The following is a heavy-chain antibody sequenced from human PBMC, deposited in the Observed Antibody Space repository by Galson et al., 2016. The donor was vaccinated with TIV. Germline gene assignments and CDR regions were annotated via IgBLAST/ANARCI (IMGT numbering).Heavy chain of an antibody. J-gene: IGHJ5*02. CDR3: SRGVGRAIAAAGFRWLDP. CDR1: GFTFSSHW. Sequence: SLRLSCAASGFTFSSHWMHWVRQNPGKGLVWVSRINSDGNRRTYADSVKGRFTISRDNAKNILYLQLNSLRVEDTAVYYCSRGVGRAIAAAGFRWLDPSGQGTQVIVSS. D-gene: IGHD6-13*01. CDR2: INSDGNRR. V-gene: IGHV3-74*01.